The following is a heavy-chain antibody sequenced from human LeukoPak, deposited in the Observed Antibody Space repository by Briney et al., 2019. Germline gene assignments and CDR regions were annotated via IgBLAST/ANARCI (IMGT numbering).Heavy chain of an antibody. V-gene: IGHV3-23*01. CDR1: GFTFSSYA. D-gene: IGHD3-3*01. CDR3: TTDWYFDFWPFDP. Sequence: GGSLRLSCAASGFTFSSYAMSWVRQAPGKGLEWVSAISGSGGSTYYADSVKGRFTISRDNSKNTLYLQMNSLRAEDTAVYYCTTDWYFDFWPFDPWGQGTLVTVSS. J-gene: IGHJ5*02. CDR2: ISGSGGST.